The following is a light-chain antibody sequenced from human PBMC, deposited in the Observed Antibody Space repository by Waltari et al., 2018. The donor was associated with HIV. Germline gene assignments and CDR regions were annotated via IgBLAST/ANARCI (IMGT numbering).Light chain of an antibody. CDR2: AGS. J-gene: IGLJ1*01. CDR3: CSYAGSSTPYV. CDR1: SSDCGSYNL. Sequence: QSALTQPSSVSGSPGQSITISCTGTSSDCGSYNLVSWYQQHPGKAPKLMIYAGSKRPSGVSNRCSGSKSGNTASLTISGLQAEDEADYYCCSYAGSSTPYVFGTGTKVTVL. V-gene: IGLV2-23*01.